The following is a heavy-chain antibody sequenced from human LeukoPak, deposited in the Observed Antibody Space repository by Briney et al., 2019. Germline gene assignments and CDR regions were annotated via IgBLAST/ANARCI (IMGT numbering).Heavy chain of an antibody. D-gene: IGHD4-17*01. CDR2: ISSSSSYI. CDR1: GFTFSSYS. CDR3: ARDRLAVTTGWFDP. J-gene: IGHJ5*02. V-gene: IGHV3-21*01. Sequence: PGGSLRLSCAASGFTFSSYSKNWVRQAPGKGLEWVSSISSSSSYIYYADSVKGRFTISRDNAKNSLYLQMNSLRAEDTAVYYCARDRLAVTTGWFDPWGQGTLVTVSS.